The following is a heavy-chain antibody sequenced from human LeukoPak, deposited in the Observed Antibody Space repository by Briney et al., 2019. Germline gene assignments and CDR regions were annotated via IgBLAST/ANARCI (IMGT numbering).Heavy chain of an antibody. CDR2: INPSGGST. Sequence: ASVKVSCRASGYTFTSYYTHWVRQAPGQGLEWMGIINPSGGSTSYAQKFQGRVTMTRDTSTSTAYMELRSLRSEDTAVYYCARGGRLVPALDPWGQGTLVTVSS. CDR1: GYTFTSYY. V-gene: IGHV1-46*01. J-gene: IGHJ5*02. CDR3: ARGGRLVPALDP. D-gene: IGHD2-2*01.